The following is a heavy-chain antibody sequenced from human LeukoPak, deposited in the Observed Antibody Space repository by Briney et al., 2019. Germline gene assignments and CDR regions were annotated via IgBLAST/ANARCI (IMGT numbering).Heavy chain of an antibody. CDR3: ARLGVVGNLDF. Sequence: SETLSLTCTDSGASLSPYYWSWIRQPPGKGLECIAYIHYTGITSYNPSLRSRLTISVDTSKNQFSLKVESVTAADTAIYYCARLGVVGNLDFWGQGSLVTVSS. CDR1: GASLSPYY. CDR2: IHYTGIT. J-gene: IGHJ4*02. D-gene: IGHD1-26*01. V-gene: IGHV4-59*01.